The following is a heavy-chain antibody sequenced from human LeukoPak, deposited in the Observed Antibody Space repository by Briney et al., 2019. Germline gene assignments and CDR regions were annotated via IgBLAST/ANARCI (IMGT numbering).Heavy chain of an antibody. D-gene: IGHD6-13*01. Sequence: GGSLRLSCAASGFSVSSNYVSWVRQAPGKGLEWVGRIKSKTDGGTTDYAAPVKGRFTISRDYSNNTLYLQMNSLKTEDTAVYYCTTGRRAYSSSWYEDYWGQGTLVTVSS. CDR2: IKSKTDGGTT. J-gene: IGHJ4*02. V-gene: IGHV3-15*01. CDR3: TTGRRAYSSSWYEDY. CDR1: GFSVSSNY.